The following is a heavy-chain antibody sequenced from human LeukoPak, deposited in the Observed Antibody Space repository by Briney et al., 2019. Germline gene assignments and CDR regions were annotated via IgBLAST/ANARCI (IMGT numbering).Heavy chain of an antibody. Sequence: GRSLRLSCAASGFTFTTYGMHWVRQAPGKGLEWVANIKQDGSEKYYVDSVRGRFTISRDNTKNSLYLQMNSLGAEDTAIYYCASEGNHFYGMDVWGQGTTVTVSS. CDR3: ASEGNHFYGMDV. V-gene: IGHV3-7*01. CDR1: GFTFTTYG. J-gene: IGHJ6*02. CDR2: IKQDGSEK.